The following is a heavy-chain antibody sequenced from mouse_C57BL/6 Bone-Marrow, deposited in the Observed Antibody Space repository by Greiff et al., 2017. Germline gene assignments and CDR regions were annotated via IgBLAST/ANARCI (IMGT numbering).Heavy chain of an antibody. V-gene: IGHV1-26*01. Sequence: EVQLQQSGPELVKPGASVKISCKASGYTFTDYYMNWVKQSHGQSLEWIGDINPNNGGTSYNQKFKGKATLTVDKSSSTAYMELRSLTSEDSAVYYCAKIYDGYYRYAMDYWGQGTSVTVSS. D-gene: IGHD2-3*01. J-gene: IGHJ4*01. CDR3: AKIYDGYYRYAMDY. CDR2: INPNNGGT. CDR1: GYTFTDYY.